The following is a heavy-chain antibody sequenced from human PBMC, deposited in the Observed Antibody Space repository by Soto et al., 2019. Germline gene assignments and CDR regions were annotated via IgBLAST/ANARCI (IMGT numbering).Heavy chain of an antibody. CDR3: ARVGYCSGGSCYPTPSYYYYYMDV. Sequence: ASVKVSCKASGYTFTSYVISWVRQAPGQGLEWMGWISAYNGNTNYAQKLQGRVTMTTDTSTSTAYMELRSLRSDDTAVYYCARVGYCSGGSCYPTPSYYYYYMDVWGKGTTVTVSS. D-gene: IGHD2-15*01. J-gene: IGHJ6*03. CDR2: ISAYNGNT. CDR1: GYTFTSYV. V-gene: IGHV1-18*01.